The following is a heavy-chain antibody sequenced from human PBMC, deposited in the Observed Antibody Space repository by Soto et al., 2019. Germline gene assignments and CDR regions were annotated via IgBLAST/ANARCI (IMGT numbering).Heavy chain of an antibody. D-gene: IGHD4-4*01. CDR2: ISWNSGSI. CDR1: GFTFDDYA. V-gene: IGHV3-9*01. CDR3: AKDKGYRASYYYYYMDV. Sequence: EVQLVESGGGLVQPGRSLRLSCAASGFTFDDYAMHWVRQAPGKGLEWVSGISWNSGSICYADSVKGRFTISRDNAKNSLYLQMNSLRAEDTALYYCAKDKGYRASYYYYYMDVWGKGTTVTVSS. J-gene: IGHJ6*03.